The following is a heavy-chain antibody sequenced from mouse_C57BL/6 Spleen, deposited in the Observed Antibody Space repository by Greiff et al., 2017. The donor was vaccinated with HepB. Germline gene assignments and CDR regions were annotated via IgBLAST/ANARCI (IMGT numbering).Heavy chain of an antibody. CDR1: GYTFTSYW. D-gene: IGHD1-1*01. Sequence: QVQLQQPGAELVMPGASVKLSCKASGYTFTSYWMHWVKQRPGQGLEWIGEIVPSDSYTNYNQKFKGKSTLTVDKSSSTAYMQLSSLTSEDSAVYYCARGDYYGSSYRNFDYWGQGTTLTVSS. CDR3: ARGDYYGSSYRNFDY. CDR2: IVPSDSYT. V-gene: IGHV1-69*01. J-gene: IGHJ2*01.